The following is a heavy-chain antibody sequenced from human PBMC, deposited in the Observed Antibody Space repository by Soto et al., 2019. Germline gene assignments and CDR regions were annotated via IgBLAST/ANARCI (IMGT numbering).Heavy chain of an antibody. CDR2: IDPTDSYS. CDR1: GYSFTNYW. CDR3: ARWDTEGAGGEYFQR. Sequence: EVQLVQSGAEVKKPGESLRISCKASGYSFTNYWIIWVRQMPGKGLEWMGRIDPTDSYSNYSPSFEGHVTISADKSISTAYLHWSSLKVSDTAMYYCARWDTEGAGGEYFQRWGQGTLVTVSS. J-gene: IGHJ1*01. D-gene: IGHD5-18*01. V-gene: IGHV5-10-1*01.